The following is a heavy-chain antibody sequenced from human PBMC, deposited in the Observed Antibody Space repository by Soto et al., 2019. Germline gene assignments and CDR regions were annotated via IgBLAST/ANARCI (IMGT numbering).Heavy chain of an antibody. D-gene: IGHD6-19*01. Sequence: GAAGKVSWKAFGGTFSSYDISLVRPAPGRRLEWMGGISPIFGTANYEQKFQGRVTITADKSTSKAYMELSSLRSEDTAVYYCARVWSGSGWYDWFDPWGQGTLVTVSS. J-gene: IGHJ5*02. CDR1: GGTFSSYD. CDR3: ARVWSGSGWYDWFDP. CDR2: ISPIFGTA. V-gene: IGHV1-69*06.